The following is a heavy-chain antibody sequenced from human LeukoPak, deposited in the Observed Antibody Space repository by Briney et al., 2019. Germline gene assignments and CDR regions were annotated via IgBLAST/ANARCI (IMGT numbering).Heavy chain of an antibody. D-gene: IGHD6-19*01. Sequence: ASVKVSCKASGYTFTSYGISWVRQAPGQGLEWMGWISTYNGNTNYAQKLQGRVTMTTDTSTTTAYMELRSLTFDDTAVYYCAKGRGTNSGPTLDYWGQGTLVTVSS. CDR2: ISTYNGNT. CDR3: AKGRGTNSGPTLDY. V-gene: IGHV1-18*01. J-gene: IGHJ4*02. CDR1: GYTFTSYG.